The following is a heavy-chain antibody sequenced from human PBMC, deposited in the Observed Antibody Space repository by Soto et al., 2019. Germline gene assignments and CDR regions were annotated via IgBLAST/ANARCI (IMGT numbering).Heavy chain of an antibody. CDR2: IYPGDSNT. J-gene: IGHJ4*02. Sequence: GESLKISCTGSGFSFTTYWIAWVRQMPGKGLEWMGIIYPGDSNTRYSPSFQGQVTISADKSISTAYLQWSSLKASDTAKYFCAREGNLGRWLQPLDFWGQGTLVTVSS. D-gene: IGHD5-12*01. V-gene: IGHV5-51*01. CDR1: GFSFTTYW. CDR3: AREGNLGRWLQPLDF.